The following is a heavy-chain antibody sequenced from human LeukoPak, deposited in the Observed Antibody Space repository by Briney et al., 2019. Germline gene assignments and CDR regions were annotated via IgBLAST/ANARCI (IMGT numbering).Heavy chain of an antibody. V-gene: IGHV1-8*02. CDR2: TNPNSGNT. CDR1: GYTFTGYY. J-gene: IGHJ4*02. Sequence: ASVKVSCKASGYTFTGYYMHWVRQATGQGLEWMGWTNPNSGNTGYAQKFQGRVTMTRNTSISTAYMELSSLRSEDTAVYYCARGPKWELPGYWGQGTLVTVSS. D-gene: IGHD1-26*01. CDR3: ARGPKWELPGY.